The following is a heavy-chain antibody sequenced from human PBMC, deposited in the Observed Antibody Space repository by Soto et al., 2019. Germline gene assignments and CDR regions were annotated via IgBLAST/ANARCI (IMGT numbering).Heavy chain of an antibody. V-gene: IGHV3-73*01. CDR3: TSTYYYDSSGYLTYGMDV. D-gene: IGHD3-22*01. Sequence: GGSLRLSCAASGFTFSGSAMHWVRQASGKGLEWVGRIRSKANSYATAYAASVKGRFTISRDDSKNTVYLQMNSLKTEDTAVYYCTSTYYYDSSGYLTYGMDVWGQGTTVTVSS. J-gene: IGHJ6*02. CDR1: GFTFSGSA. CDR2: IRSKANSYAT.